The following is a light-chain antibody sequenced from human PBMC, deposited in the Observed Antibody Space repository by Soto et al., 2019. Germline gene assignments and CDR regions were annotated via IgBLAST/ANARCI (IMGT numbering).Light chain of an antibody. J-gene: IGKJ1*01. CDR3: MQGIHWPLT. V-gene: IGKV2-30*02. Sequence: DVVMTQSPLSLPVTLGQPASISCRSSQSLVHSDGNTYLNWFQQRPGQSPRRLIYKVSNRDSGVPERFRGSGSGTDFTLKISRVEAEDVGVYYCMQGIHWPLTFGQGTKVDIK. CDR1: QSLVHSDGNTY. CDR2: KVS.